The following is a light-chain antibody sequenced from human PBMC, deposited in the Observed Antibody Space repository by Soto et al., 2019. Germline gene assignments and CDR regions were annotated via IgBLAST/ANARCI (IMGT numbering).Light chain of an antibody. J-gene: IGKJ4*01. V-gene: IGKV3-15*01. Sequence: EILMTQSPATLSLSPGETVTFSCRASRSVSNRLAWYQHKPGQAPRLLISGASNGATGIPPKFSGSGSGTEFTLTVYSLQSDDIAFYYCQQYYNWPVTFGGGTKVDIK. CDR2: GAS. CDR1: RSVSNR. CDR3: QQYYNWPVT.